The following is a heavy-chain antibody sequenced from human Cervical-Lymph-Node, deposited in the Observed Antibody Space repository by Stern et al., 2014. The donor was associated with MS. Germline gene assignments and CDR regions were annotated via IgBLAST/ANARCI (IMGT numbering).Heavy chain of an antibody. Sequence: QVQLQESGPGLVKPSQTLSLTCTVSGGSISSGGYYWSWIRQHPGKGLEWIGYIDYSGSTYYNPSLKSRVTISVDTSKNQFSLKLSSVTAADTAVYYCARVSYDFWSGYFPFDYWGQGTLVTVSS. D-gene: IGHD3-3*01. V-gene: IGHV4-31*03. J-gene: IGHJ4*02. CDR1: GGSISSGGYY. CDR2: IDYSGST. CDR3: ARVSYDFWSGYFPFDY.